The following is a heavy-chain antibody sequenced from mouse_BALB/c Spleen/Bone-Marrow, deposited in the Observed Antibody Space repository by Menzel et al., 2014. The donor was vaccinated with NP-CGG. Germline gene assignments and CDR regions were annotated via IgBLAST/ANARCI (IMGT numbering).Heavy chain of an antibody. CDR3: TRWNGHYKGFAY. V-gene: IGHV1S22*01. Sequence: LQQPGSELVRPGASVKLSCKASGYTFTTYWIHWVKQRHGQGLEWIGNIYPGSGNTNYGEKFKTKGTLTVDTSSSTAYMHLSSLTSEDSAVYYCTRWNGHYKGFAYWGQGTLVTVSA. CDR2: IYPGSGNT. D-gene: IGHD2-1*01. CDR1: GYTFTTYW. J-gene: IGHJ3*01.